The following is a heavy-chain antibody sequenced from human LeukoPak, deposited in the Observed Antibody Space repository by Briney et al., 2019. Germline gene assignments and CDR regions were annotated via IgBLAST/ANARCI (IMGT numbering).Heavy chain of an antibody. J-gene: IGHJ4*02. CDR2: MNPDSGVT. CDR1: GYSFTGYF. Sequence: GASVKVFCKASGYSFTGYFIYWVRQAPGQGLQWMGWMNPDSGVTDYAQNSQGRVTMTRDTSINTAYMELSSLRSDDTAVYYCARDLRGLGDYFDYWGQGTILTVSS. V-gene: IGHV1-2*02. CDR3: ARDLRGLGDYFDY. D-gene: IGHD3-16*01.